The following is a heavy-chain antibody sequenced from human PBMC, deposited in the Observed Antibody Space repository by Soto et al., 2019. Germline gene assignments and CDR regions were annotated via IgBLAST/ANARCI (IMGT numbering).Heavy chain of an antibody. CDR2: IYDSGST. J-gene: IGHJ5*02. V-gene: IGHV4-59*08. D-gene: IGHD2-2*01. CDR3: ARHEGFQLLSWFDP. Sequence: SETLSLTCTVSGGSISSYYWSWIRQPPGKGLEWIGNIYDSGSTNYNPSLKSRVTISVDTSKNQFSLKLTSVTAADTAVYYCARHEGFQLLSWFDPWGQGTLVTVSS. CDR1: GGSISSYY.